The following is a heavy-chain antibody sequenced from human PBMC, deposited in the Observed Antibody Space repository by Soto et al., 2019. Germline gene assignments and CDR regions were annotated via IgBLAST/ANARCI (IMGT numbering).Heavy chain of an antibody. CDR1: GFTFSSYS. J-gene: IGHJ4*02. D-gene: IGHD6-19*01. V-gene: IGHV3-21*01. Sequence: GGSLRLSCAASGFTFSSYSMNRVRQAPGKGLEWVSSISSSSSYIYYADSVKGRFTISRDNAKNSLYLQMNSLRAEDTAVYYCARDLSPMKWLAQYYFEYWGQGTLVTVFS. CDR3: ARDLSPMKWLAQYYFEY. CDR2: ISSSSSYI.